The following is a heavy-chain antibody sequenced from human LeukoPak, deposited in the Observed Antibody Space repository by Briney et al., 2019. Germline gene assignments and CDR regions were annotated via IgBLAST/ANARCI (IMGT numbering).Heavy chain of an antibody. V-gene: IGHV3-30-3*01. D-gene: IGHD3-10*01. J-gene: IGHJ4*02. CDR1: GFTFSSYA. CDR2: ISYDGSNK. Sequence: GGSLRLSCAASGFTFSSYAMHWVRQAPGKGLEWVAVISYDGSNKYYADSVKGRFTISRDNSKNTLYLQMNSLRAEDTAVYYCARDYGSGPLWGQGTLVTVSS. CDR3: ARDYGSGPL.